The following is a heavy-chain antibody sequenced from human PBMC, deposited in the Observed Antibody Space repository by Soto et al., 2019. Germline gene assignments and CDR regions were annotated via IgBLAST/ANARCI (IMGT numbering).Heavy chain of an antibody. D-gene: IGHD4-17*01. J-gene: IGHJ4*02. Sequence: QVPLVQSGAEVKKPGASVKVSCKASGYTFTSYAMHWVRQAPGQRLEWMGWINAGNGNTKYSQKFQGRVTITRDTSASTAYMELSSLRSEDTAVYYCARDGFDYGDYVGFDYWGQGTLVTVSS. V-gene: IGHV1-3*01. CDR1: GYTFTSYA. CDR3: ARDGFDYGDYVGFDY. CDR2: INAGNGNT.